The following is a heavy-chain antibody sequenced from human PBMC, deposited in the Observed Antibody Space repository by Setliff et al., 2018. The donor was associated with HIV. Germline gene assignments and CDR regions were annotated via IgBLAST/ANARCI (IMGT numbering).Heavy chain of an antibody. V-gene: IGHV4-61*05. CDR1: GGSISSSSYY. CDR3: ARAISAAGIAPFDF. CDR2: IYFSGTT. Sequence: PSETLSLTCSVSGGSISSSSYYWGWIRQPPGKGLEWIGYIYFSGTTNYNPSLKSRVTISVDTSKNQFSLNLNSVTAADTAVYYCARAISAAGIAPFDFWGQGTLVTVSS. J-gene: IGHJ4*02. D-gene: IGHD6-13*01.